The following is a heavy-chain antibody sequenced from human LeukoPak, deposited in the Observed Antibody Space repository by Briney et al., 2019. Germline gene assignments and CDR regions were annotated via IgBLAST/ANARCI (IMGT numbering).Heavy chain of an antibody. Sequence: ASVKVSCKASGYTFTSYDINWVRQAPGQGLEWMGGIIPIFGTANYAQKLQGRVTMTTDTSTSTAYMELRSLRSDDTAVYYCASEGPVGELSYWGQGTLVTVSS. J-gene: IGHJ4*02. CDR3: ASEGPVGELSY. D-gene: IGHD3-10*01. V-gene: IGHV1-18*01. CDR1: GYTFTSYD. CDR2: IIPIFGTA.